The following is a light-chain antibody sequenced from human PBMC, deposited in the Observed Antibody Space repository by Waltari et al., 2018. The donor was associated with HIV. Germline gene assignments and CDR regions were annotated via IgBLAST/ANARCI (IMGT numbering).Light chain of an antibody. J-gene: IGLJ2*01. CDR1: AFPKQY. CDR2: KDS. Sequence: SYELPQPPSVSVSPGQTARITCSGDAFPKQYGYWYQQKPGQAPVLVISKDSERPSGIPERFSGSSSGTTVTLTISGVQAEDEADYHCQSADSSGTYVVFGGGTKLTVL. CDR3: QSADSSGTYVV. V-gene: IGLV3-25*03.